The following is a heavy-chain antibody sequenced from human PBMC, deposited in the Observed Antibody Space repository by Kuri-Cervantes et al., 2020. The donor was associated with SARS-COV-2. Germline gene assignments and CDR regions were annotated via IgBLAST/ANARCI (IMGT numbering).Heavy chain of an antibody. D-gene: IGHD3-16*01. V-gene: IGHV1-2*02. CDR1: GYTFTGYY. Sequence: ASVKVSCKASGYTFTGYYMHWVRQAPGQGLEWMGWINPNSGGTNYAQKFQGRVTMTRDTSISTAYMELSRLRSDDTAVYYCTREMITFGGGALFAFDIWGQGTRVTVSS. J-gene: IGHJ3*02. CDR3: TREMITFGGGALFAFDI. CDR2: INPNSGGT.